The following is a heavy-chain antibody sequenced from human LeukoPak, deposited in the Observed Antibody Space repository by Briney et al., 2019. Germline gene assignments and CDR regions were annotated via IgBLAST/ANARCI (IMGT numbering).Heavy chain of an antibody. V-gene: IGHV1-2*02. J-gene: IGHJ4*02. CDR1: GYTFTGYY. CDR3: ARARGLLWFGKFEGCDY. D-gene: IGHD3-10*01. Sequence: GASVKVSCKASGYTFTGYYVHWVRQAPGQGLEWMGWINPNSGGTNYAQKFQGRVTMTRDTSISTAYMELSRLRSDDTAVYYCARARGLLWFGKFEGCDYWGQGTLVTVSS. CDR2: INPNSGGT.